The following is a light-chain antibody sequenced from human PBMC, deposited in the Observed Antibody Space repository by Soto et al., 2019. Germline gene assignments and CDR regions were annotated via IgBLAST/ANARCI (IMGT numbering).Light chain of an antibody. CDR1: QSVSSSY. V-gene: IGKV3-20*01. J-gene: IGKJ4*01. Sequence: EIVLTQSPGTLSLSPGERATLSCRAGQSVSSSYLAWYQQRPGQAPRLLVYGASSRATGIPDRFSGRGSGTDFTLTISRLEPEDFAVDYCQQYGSSQLTFGGGTKVEIK. CDR3: QQYGSSQLT. CDR2: GAS.